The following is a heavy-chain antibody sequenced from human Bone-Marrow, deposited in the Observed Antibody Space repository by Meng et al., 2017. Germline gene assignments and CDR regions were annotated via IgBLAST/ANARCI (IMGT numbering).Heavy chain of an antibody. V-gene: IGHV3-23*01. J-gene: IGHJ3*02. D-gene: IGHD2-15*01. CDR3: ARRYGSSGSCYSGAFEI. Sequence: GESLKISCAASGFTFSSYAMSWVRQAPGKGLEWVSAISGSGGSTYYADSVKGRFTISRDSSKNTLYLQMSSLRAEDTAVYYCARRYGSSGSCYSGAFEIWGQGTMVTVSS. CDR1: GFTFSSYA. CDR2: ISGSGGST.